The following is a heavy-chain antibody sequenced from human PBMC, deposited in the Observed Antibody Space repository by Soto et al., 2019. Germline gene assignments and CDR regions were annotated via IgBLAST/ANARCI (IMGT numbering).Heavy chain of an antibody. CDR3: ARDGHVLRYFDWLYN. D-gene: IGHD3-9*01. CDR2: IIPILGIA. Sequence: ASVKVSCKASGGTFSSYTISWVRQAPGQGLEWMGRIIPILGIANYAQKFQGRVTITADKSTSTAYMELSSLRSEDTAVYYCARDGHVLRYFDWLYNWGQGTLVTVSS. CDR1: GGTFSSYT. J-gene: IGHJ5*02. V-gene: IGHV1-69*04.